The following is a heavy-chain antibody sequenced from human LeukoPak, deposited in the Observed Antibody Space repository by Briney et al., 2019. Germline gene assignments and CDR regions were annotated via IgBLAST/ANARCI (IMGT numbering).Heavy chain of an antibody. CDR1: GFTFSSYA. CDR2: ISYDGSNK. V-gene: IGHV3-30-3*01. J-gene: IGHJ4*02. CDR3: AREGPFDYGDYVDGSLQFEAIY. Sequence: PGGSLRLSCAASGFTFSSYAMHWVRQAPGKGLEWVAVISYDGSNKYYADSVKGRFTISRDNSKNTLYLQMNSLRAEDTAVYYCAREGPFDYGDYVDGSLQFEAIYWGQGTLVTVSS. D-gene: IGHD4-17*01.